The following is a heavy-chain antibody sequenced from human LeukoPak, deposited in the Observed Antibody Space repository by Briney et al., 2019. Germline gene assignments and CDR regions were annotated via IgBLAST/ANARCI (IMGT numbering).Heavy chain of an antibody. J-gene: IGHJ6*02. V-gene: IGHV1-18*01. D-gene: IGHD2-15*01. CDR3: ARDRDVVVVAANSNYYYYGMDV. CDR2: ISAYNGNT. CDR1: GYTFTSYG. Sequence: ASVKVSCKASGYTFTSYGISWVRQAPGQGLEWMGWISAYNGNTSYAQKLQGRVTMTTDTSTSTAYMELRSLRSDDTAVYYCARDRDVVVVAANSNYYYYGMDVWGQGTTVTVSS.